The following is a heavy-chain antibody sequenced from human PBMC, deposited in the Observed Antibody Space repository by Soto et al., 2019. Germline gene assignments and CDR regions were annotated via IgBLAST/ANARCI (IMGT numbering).Heavy chain of an antibody. D-gene: IGHD3-10*01. Sequence: PSETLSLTCAVYGGSFSGYYWSWIRQPPGKGLEWIGEINHSGSTNYNPSLKSRVTISVDTSKNQFSLKLSSVTAADTAVYYCARGRASLLWFGELLLRFDYWGQGTLVTVSS. CDR3: ARGRASLLWFGELLLRFDY. J-gene: IGHJ4*02. CDR1: GGSFSGYY. V-gene: IGHV4-34*01. CDR2: INHSGST.